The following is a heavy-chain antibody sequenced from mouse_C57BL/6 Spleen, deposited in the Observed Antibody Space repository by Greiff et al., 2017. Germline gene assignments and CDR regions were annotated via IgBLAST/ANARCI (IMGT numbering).Heavy chain of an antibody. CDR2: IDPETGGT. CDR3: TGGPFDY. J-gene: IGHJ2*01. V-gene: IGHV1-15*01. CDR1: GYTFTDYE. Sequence: QVHVKQSGAELVRPGASVTLSCKASGYTFTDYEMHWVKQTPVHGLEWIGAIDPETGGTAYNQKFKGKAILTADKSSSTAYMELRSLTSEDSAVYYCTGGPFDYWGQGTTLTVSS.